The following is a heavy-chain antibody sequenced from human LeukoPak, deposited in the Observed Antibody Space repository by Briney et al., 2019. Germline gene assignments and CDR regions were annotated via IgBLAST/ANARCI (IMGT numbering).Heavy chain of an antibody. CDR2: IWSDGNNK. CDR3: ARRSVGANYFDY. J-gene: IGHJ4*02. D-gene: IGHD1-26*01. CDR1: GFTFSSYD. Sequence: GGSLRLSCAASGFTFSSYDMHWVRQAPGKGLEWVALIWSDGNNKYFADSVKGRFTISRDNSKNTLYLQMSSLRAEDTAVYYCARRSVGANYFDYWGQGTLVTVSS. V-gene: IGHV3-33*01.